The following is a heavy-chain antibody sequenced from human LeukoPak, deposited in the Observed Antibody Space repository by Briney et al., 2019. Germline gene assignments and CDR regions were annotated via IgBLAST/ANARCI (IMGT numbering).Heavy chain of an antibody. Sequence: GASVKVPCKASGYTFTGYYMHWVRQAPGQGLEWMGWINPNSGGTNYAQKFQGRVTMTRDTSISTAYMELSRLRSDDTAVYYCARDFIVGAWFDPWGQGTLVTVSS. CDR3: ARDFIVGAWFDP. V-gene: IGHV1-2*02. J-gene: IGHJ5*02. CDR1: GYTFTGYY. CDR2: INPNSGGT. D-gene: IGHD1-26*01.